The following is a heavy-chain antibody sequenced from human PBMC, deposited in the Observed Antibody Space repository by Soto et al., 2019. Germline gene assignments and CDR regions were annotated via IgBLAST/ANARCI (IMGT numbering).Heavy chain of an antibody. CDR1: GDSVSSNSAA. CDR3: ARWGWGRDAFDI. V-gene: IGHV6-1*01. J-gene: IGHJ3*02. D-gene: IGHD6-19*01. CDR2: TYCRSKWYN. Sequence: SETLSLTCATSGDSVSSNSAAWNWIRQSPSRGLEWLGRTYCRSKWYNDYAVSVKSRITINPDTSKNQFSLQLNSVTPEDTAVYYCARWGWGRDAFDIWGQGTMVTVSS.